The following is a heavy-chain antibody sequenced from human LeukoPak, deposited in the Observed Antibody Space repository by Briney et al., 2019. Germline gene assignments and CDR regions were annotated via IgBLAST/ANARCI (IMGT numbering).Heavy chain of an antibody. V-gene: IGHV4-34*01. CDR3: ARDMDYGGNSGFDP. D-gene: IGHD4-23*01. CDR1: GGSFSGYY. Sequence: SETLSLTCAVYGGSFSGYYWSWIRQPPGKGLEWIGEINHSGSTNYNPSLKSRVTISVDTSKNQFSLKLSSVTAADTAVYYCARDMDYGGNSGFDPWGQGTLVTVSS. J-gene: IGHJ5*02. CDR2: INHSGST.